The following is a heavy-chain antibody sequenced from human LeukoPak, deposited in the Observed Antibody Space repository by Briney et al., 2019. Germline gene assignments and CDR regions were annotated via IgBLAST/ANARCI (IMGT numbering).Heavy chain of an antibody. Sequence: GRSLRLSCAASGFTFSSYGMHWVRQAPGKGLEWVAVISYDGSNKYYADSVKGRFTISRDNSKNTLYLQMNSLRAEDTAVYYCAKDHIGDGYNLDYWGQGTLVTVSS. CDR1: GFTFSSYG. CDR3: AKDHIGDGYNLDY. CDR2: ISYDGSNK. J-gene: IGHJ4*02. V-gene: IGHV3-30*18. D-gene: IGHD5-12*01.